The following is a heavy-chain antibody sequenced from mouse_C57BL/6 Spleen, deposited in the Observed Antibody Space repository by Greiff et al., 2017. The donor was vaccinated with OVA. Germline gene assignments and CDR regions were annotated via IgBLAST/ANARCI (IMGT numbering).Heavy chain of an antibody. Sequence: EVQLQESGPVLVKPSQSLSLTCSVTGYSITSGYYWNWIRQFPGNKLEWMGYISYDGSNNYNPSLKNRISITRDTSKNQFFLKLNSVTTEDTATYYCARANYDYDGAWFAYWGQGTLVTVSA. CDR3: ARANYDYDGAWFAY. CDR2: ISYDGSN. CDR1: GYSITSGYY. D-gene: IGHD2-4*01. J-gene: IGHJ3*01. V-gene: IGHV3-6*01.